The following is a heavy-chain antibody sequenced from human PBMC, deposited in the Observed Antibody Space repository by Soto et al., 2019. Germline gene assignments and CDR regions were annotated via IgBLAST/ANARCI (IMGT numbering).Heavy chain of an antibody. CDR1: GFTFSDYY. CDR2: ITSSGSTT. CDR3: ARERYSYGPYYFDY. D-gene: IGHD5-18*01. Sequence: QVQLVESGGDLVKPGGSLRLSCAASGFTFSDYYMSWIRQAPGKGLEWVSSITSSGSTTYYTDSVKGRFTISRDNAKNSLYLQMHSLRAEYTAVYYCARERYSYGPYYFDYWGQGTLVTVSS. V-gene: IGHV3-11*01. J-gene: IGHJ4*02.